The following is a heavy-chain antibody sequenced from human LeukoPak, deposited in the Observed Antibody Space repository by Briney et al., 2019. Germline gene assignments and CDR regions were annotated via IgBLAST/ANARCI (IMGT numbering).Heavy chain of an antibody. V-gene: IGHV3-9*01. J-gene: IGHJ6*02. CDR2: ISWNSGSI. CDR3: ARVMAAAGTFSPYYYYYGMDV. D-gene: IGHD6-13*01. CDR1: GFTFDDYA. Sequence: PGGSLRLSCAASGFTFDDYAMHWVRQAPGKGLEWVSGISWNSGSIGYADSVKGRFTISRDNAKNSLYLQMNSLRAEDTAVYYCARVMAAAGTFSPYYYYYGMDVWGQGTTVTVSS.